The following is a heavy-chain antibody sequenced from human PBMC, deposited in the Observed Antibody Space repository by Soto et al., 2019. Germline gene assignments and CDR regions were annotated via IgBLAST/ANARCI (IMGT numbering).Heavy chain of an antibody. CDR3: AKAYCGGDCYSVCRFCWFDP. D-gene: IGHD2-21*02. J-gene: IGHJ5*02. Sequence: PGGSLRLSCAASGFTLSSYAMSWVRQAPGKGLEWFSAISGSGGSTYYADSVKGRFTISRDNSKNTLYLQMNSLRAEDTAVYYCAKAYCGGDCYSVCRFCWFDPWGQGTLVTVSS. V-gene: IGHV3-23*01. CDR1: GFTLSSYA. CDR2: ISGSGGST.